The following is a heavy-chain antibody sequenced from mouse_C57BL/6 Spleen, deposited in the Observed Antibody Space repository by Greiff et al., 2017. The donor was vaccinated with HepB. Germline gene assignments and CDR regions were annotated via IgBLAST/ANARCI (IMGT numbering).Heavy chain of an antibody. V-gene: IGHV1-85*01. D-gene: IGHD2-5*01. CDR2: IYPRDGST. CDR3: ARSAYYSNYGAMDY. Sequence: VKLQQSGPELVKPGASVKLSCKASGYTFTSYDINWVKQRPGQGLEWIGWIYPRDGSTKYNEKFKGKATLTVDTSSSTAYMELHSLTSEDSAVYFCARSAYYSNYGAMDYWGQGTSVTVSS. J-gene: IGHJ4*01. CDR1: GYTFTSYD.